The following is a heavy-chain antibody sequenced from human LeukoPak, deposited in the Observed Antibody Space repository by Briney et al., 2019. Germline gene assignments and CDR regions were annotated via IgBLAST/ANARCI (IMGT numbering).Heavy chain of an antibody. V-gene: IGHV4-59*01. CDR2: IYYSGST. D-gene: IGHD3-10*01. J-gene: IGHJ4*02. CDR3: ARSYGSGGRFDY. CDR1: GGSISSYY. Sequence: PSETLSLTCTVSGGSISSYYWSWIRQPPGEGLEWIGYIYYSGSTNYNPSLKSRVTISVDTSKNQFSLKLSSVTAADTAVYYCARSYGSGGRFDYWGQGTLVTVSS.